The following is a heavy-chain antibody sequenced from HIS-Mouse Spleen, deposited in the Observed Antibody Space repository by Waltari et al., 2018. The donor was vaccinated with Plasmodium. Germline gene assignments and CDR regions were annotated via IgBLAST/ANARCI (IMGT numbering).Heavy chain of an antibody. D-gene: IGHD2-15*01. CDR2: ISYDGSNK. J-gene: IGHJ4*02. Sequence: QVQLVESGGGVVQPGSSLRLPCAASGFTFSSSAMHGVRQAPGKGLEWVAVISYDGSNKYYADSVKGRFTISRDNSKNTLYLQMNSLRAEDTAVYYCARDRRLAFDYWGQGTLVTVSS. CDR1: GFTFSSSA. CDR3: ARDRRLAFDY. V-gene: IGHV3-30-3*01.